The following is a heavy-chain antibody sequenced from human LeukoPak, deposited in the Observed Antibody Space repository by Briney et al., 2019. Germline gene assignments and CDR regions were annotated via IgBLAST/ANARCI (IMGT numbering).Heavy chain of an antibody. CDR1: GGSISSGGYY. J-gene: IGHJ4*02. V-gene: IGHV4-30-2*01. Sequence: PSQTLSLTCTVSGGSISSGGYYWSWIRQPPGKGLEWIGYIYHSGSTYYNPSLKSRVTISVDRSKNQFSLKLSSVTAADTAVYYCARGASWSGTFDCWGQGTLVTVSS. CDR2: IYHSGST. D-gene: IGHD6-13*01. CDR3: ARGASWSGTFDC.